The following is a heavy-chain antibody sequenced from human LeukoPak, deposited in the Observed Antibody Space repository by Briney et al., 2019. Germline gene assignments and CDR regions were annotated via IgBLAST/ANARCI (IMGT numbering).Heavy chain of an antibody. V-gene: IGHV3-74*01. Sequence: GGSLRLSCAASGFTFSSYWMNWVREAPGKGPVWVSRIASDGSSTTYADSVKGRFSISRDNAKNTLYLHMNSLRVEDTAVYYCARGRPHGNDYWGQGTLVTVSS. D-gene: IGHD4-23*01. J-gene: IGHJ4*02. CDR3: ARGRPHGNDY. CDR1: GFTFSSYW. CDR2: IASDGSST.